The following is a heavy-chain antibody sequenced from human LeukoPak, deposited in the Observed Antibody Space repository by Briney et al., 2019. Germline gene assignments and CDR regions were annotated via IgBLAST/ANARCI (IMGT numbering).Heavy chain of an antibody. Sequence: ASVKVSCKASGYTFSGYYMHWVRQAPGQGREWMGWINPRGGTNYAQKFQGWVTMTRDTSISTAYMDLSRLRSDDTAVYYCARGKDNGDDFDYWGQGTLVTVSS. CDR2: INPRGGT. V-gene: IGHV1-2*04. CDR3: ARGKDNGDDFDY. CDR1: GYTFSGYY. D-gene: IGHD4-17*01. J-gene: IGHJ4*02.